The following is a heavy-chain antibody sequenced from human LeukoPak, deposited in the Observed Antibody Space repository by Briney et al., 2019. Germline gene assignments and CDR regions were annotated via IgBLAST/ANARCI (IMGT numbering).Heavy chain of an antibody. CDR1: GYSFTSYW. CDR3: TRQETGDHDAFDI. Sequence: GESLKISCKGSGYSFTSYWIGWVRQMPGKGLEWMGIIYPGDSDTRYSPSFQGQVTISADKSISTAYLQWSSLKASDTAMYYCTRQETGDHDAFDIWGQGTMVTVSS. J-gene: IGHJ3*02. D-gene: IGHD7-27*01. V-gene: IGHV5-51*01. CDR2: IYPGDSDT.